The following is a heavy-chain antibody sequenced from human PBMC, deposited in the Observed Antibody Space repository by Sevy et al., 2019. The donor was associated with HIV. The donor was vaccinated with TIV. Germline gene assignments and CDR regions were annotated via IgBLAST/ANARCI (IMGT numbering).Heavy chain of an antibody. V-gene: IGHV3-33*01. CDR3: ARAPLYSCITIDY. J-gene: IGHJ4*02. CDR2: IWYDGSNK. D-gene: IGHD6-13*01. Sequence: GGSLRLSCAASGFTFSSYGMHWVRQAPGKGLEWVAVIWYDGSNKYYADSVKGRFTISRDNSKNTLYLQMNSLRAEDTAVYYCARAPLYSCITIDYWGQGTLVTVSS. CDR1: GFTFSSYG.